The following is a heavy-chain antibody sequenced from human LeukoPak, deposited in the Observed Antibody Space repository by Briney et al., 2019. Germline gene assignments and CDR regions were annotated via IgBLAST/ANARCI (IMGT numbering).Heavy chain of an antibody. CDR3: ARGTMRDGH. D-gene: IGHD5-24*01. V-gene: IGHV1-46*04. Sequence: ASVKVSCKASGYTFTTYYMHWVRQAPGQGLEWMGIIDPSVGTTTYAQKLQGRLTMTRDTSTSTAYMELRSLRSDDTAFYYCARGTMRDGHWGQGTLVTVSA. CDR1: GYTFTTYY. J-gene: IGHJ4*02. CDR2: IDPSVGTT.